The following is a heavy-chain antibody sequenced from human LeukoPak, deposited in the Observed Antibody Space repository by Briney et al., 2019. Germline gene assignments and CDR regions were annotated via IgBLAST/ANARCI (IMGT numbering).Heavy chain of an antibody. Sequence: GGSLRLSCAASGFTFSSYAMSWVRQAPGKGLEWVSGISGSGGSTYYADSVRGRFTISRDNSKNTLYLQMNSLRAEDTAVYYCARGGHSSAFFDYWGQGTLVTVSS. J-gene: IGHJ4*02. CDR3: ARGGHSSAFFDY. CDR1: GFTFSSYA. CDR2: ISGSGGST. D-gene: IGHD3-22*01. V-gene: IGHV3-23*01.